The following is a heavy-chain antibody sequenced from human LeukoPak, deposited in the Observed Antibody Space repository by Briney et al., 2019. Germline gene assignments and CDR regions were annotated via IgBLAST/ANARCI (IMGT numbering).Heavy chain of an antibody. Sequence: GGSLRLSCAASGFTFSSYGMPWVRQAPGKGLEWVAVISYDGSNKYYADSVKGRFTISRDNSKNTLYLQMNSLRAEDTAVYYCAKEVVPAAMTSDYWGQGTLVTVSS. J-gene: IGHJ4*02. CDR2: ISYDGSNK. CDR3: AKEVVPAAMTSDY. CDR1: GFTFSSYG. V-gene: IGHV3-30*18. D-gene: IGHD2-2*01.